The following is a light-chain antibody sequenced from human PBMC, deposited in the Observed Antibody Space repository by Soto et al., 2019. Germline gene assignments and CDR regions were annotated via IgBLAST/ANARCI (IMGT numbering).Light chain of an antibody. Sequence: DIQMTQSPSSLSASVGDRVTITCRASQGISTYLAWYQQKPGKVPKLLIYAASTLQSGVPSRFSGSGSGTDFTLTISSLQPKDVATYYCQKYNSGPFTFGPGTKVDIK. CDR1: QGISTY. J-gene: IGKJ3*01. CDR2: AAS. V-gene: IGKV1-27*01. CDR3: QKYNSGPFT.